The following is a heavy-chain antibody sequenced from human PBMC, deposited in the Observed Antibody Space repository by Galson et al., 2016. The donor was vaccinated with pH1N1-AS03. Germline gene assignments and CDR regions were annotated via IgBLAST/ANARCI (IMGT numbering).Heavy chain of an antibody. Sequence: SLRLSCAASGVTFSYYWMHWVRQAPGKGLVWVSGINSDGGGTMYADSVKGRFTISRDNAKNTLYLQMNSLRAEDTAIYYCSRDPRTAFDTWGQGTTVTVSS. CDR1: GVTFSYYW. CDR2: INSDGGGT. V-gene: IGHV3-74*03. CDR3: SRDPRTAFDT. J-gene: IGHJ3*02.